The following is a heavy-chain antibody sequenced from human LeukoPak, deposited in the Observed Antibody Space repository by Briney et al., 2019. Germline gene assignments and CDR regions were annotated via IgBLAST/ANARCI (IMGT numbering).Heavy chain of an antibody. J-gene: IGHJ6*02. V-gene: IGHV3-7*03. D-gene: IGHD3-16*01. CDR2: TNKDGSEK. CDR1: GFIFTDYW. Sequence: GGSLRLSCEASGFIFTDYWMTWARQAPGKGLEWVANTNKDGSEKWYVDSVKGRFTISRDNAKNSLYLQMSNLRAEDTAVYFCARGGGLDVWGQGATVTVSS. CDR3: ARGGGLDV.